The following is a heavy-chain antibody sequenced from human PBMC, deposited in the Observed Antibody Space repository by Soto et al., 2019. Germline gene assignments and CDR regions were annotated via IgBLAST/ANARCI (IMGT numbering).Heavy chain of an antibody. V-gene: IGHV4-34*01. Sequence: SETLSLTCAVYWGSCSGYYWSWIRQPPGKGLEWIGEINHSGSTNYNPSLKSRVTISVDTSKNQFSLKLSSVTAADTAVYYCARWACSSTSCLSYYYYYYMDVWGKGTTVTVSS. J-gene: IGHJ6*03. CDR3: ARWACSSTSCLSYYYYYYMDV. D-gene: IGHD2-2*01. CDR1: WGSCSGYY. CDR2: INHSGST.